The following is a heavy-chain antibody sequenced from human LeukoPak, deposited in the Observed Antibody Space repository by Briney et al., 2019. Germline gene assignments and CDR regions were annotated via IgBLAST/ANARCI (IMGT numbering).Heavy chain of an antibody. J-gene: IGHJ4*02. CDR3: ARADLATISFDY. CDR2: IYYDGST. V-gene: IGHV4-59*11. CDR1: GGSISSHY. D-gene: IGHD5-24*01. Sequence: SETLSLTCTVSGGSISSHYWSWIRQPPGKGLEWIGYIYYDGSTNSNPSLKSRVTISIDRSKNQFSLKLSSVSAADTAVYYCARADLATISFDYWGQGTLVPVS.